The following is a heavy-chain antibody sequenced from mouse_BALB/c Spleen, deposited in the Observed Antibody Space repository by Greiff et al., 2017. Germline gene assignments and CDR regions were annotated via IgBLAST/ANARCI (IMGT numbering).Heavy chain of an antibody. J-gene: IGHJ4*01. CDR1: GFTFSDYG. Sequence: EVHLVESGGGLVQPGGSRKLSCAASGFTFSDYGMAWVRQAPGKGPEWVAFISNLAYSIYYADTVTGRFTISRENAKNTLYLEMSSLRSEDTAMYYCARIQLGRPMDYWGQGTSVTVSS. CDR3: ARIQLGRPMDY. D-gene: IGHD3-1*01. CDR2: ISNLAYSI. V-gene: IGHV5-15*02.